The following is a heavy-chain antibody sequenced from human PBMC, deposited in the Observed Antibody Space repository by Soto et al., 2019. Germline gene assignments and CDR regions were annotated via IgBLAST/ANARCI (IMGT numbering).Heavy chain of an antibody. Sequence: LSLTCAVSGYSISSGYYWGWIRQPPGKGLEWIGSIYHSGSTYYNPSLKSRVTISVDTSKNQFSLKLSSVTAADTAVYYCARGLPYYYDSSGYYTRSAQYYFDYWGQGTLVTVSS. D-gene: IGHD3-22*01. CDR1: GYSISSGYY. CDR2: IYHSGST. V-gene: IGHV4-38-2*01. J-gene: IGHJ4*02. CDR3: ARGLPYYYDSSGYYTRSAQYYFDY.